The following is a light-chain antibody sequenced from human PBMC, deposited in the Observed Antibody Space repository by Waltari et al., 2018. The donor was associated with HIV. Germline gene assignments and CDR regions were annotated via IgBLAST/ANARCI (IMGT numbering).Light chain of an antibody. CDR2: DNN. J-gene: IGLJ2*01. CDR1: SSNIGNNY. V-gene: IGLV1-51*01. Sequence: QSVLTQSPSVSAAPGQKVTISCSGSSSNIGNNYVSWYQQLPGTAPKLLIYDNNKRPSGIPDRFSGSKSGTSATLVITGLHTGDEADYYCGTWDSSLSAVLFGGGTKLTVL. CDR3: GTWDSSLSAVL.